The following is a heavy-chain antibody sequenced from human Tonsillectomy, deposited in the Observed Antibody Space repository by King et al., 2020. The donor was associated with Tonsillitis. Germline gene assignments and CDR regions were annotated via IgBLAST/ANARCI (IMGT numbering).Heavy chain of an antibody. CDR3: ARGPAGYYYDSSGYKYYYYMDV. CDR2: ISSSSSTI. D-gene: IGHD3-22*01. V-gene: IGHV3-48*01. CDR1: GFIFTSYT. J-gene: IGHJ6*03. Sequence: VQLVESGGGLVQPGGSLRLSCAASGFIFTSYTMNWVRQAPGKGLEWVSYISSSSSTIYYADSVKGRFTISRDNAKNSLYLQMNSLRAEDTAVYYCARGPAGYYYDSSGYKYYYYMDVWGKGTTVTVSS.